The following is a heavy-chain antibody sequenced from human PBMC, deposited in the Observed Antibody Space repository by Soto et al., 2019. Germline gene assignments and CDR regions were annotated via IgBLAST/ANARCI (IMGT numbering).Heavy chain of an antibody. J-gene: IGHJ4*02. Sequence: GASVKVSCKASGYPITHFYITWERQAPGHGLEWIGAISPHNFNTNYAGKFRGRVTLTTAKSTKAACMDLRTMTSDRAAVYYCARDEGGYDCLSGYYKAHHFAYRSQRARVIVSS. CDR1: GYPITHFY. CDR2: ISPHNFNT. D-gene: IGHD3-3*01. V-gene: IGHV1-18*01. CDR3: ARDEGGYDCLSGYYKAHHFAY.